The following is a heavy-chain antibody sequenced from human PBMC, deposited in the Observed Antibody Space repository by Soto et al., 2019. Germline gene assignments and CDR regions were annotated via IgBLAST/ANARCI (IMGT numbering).Heavy chain of an antibody. V-gene: IGHV4-31*03. D-gene: IGHD3-10*01. CDR3: ALSSYPLYYGMDV. Sequence: QVQLQESGPGLVNPSQTLSLTCTVSGGSINSGGYYWSWIRQHQGKGLEWIGYIYYGGSTHYNPSLKSRPSISADTSKNQLSLKLSSVTAADTAVYYCALSSYPLYYGMDVWGRGTTVTVSS. CDR1: GGSINSGGYY. CDR2: IYYGGST. J-gene: IGHJ6*02.